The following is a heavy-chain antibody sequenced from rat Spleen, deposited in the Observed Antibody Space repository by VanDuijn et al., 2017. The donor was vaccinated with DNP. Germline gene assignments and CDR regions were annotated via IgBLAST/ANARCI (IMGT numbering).Heavy chain of an antibody. Sequence: EVQLVESGGGLVQPGRSLKLSCAASGFTFSAYYMAWVRQAPAKGLEWVAYIGSPAYAPYYADSVKGRFTISRDNAKRTLYLQMNSLRSEDIATYYCVRWNSGHFDYWGQGVMVTVSS. V-gene: IGHV5-22*01. D-gene: IGHD4-3*01. CDR2: IGSPAYAP. CDR1: GFTFSAYY. CDR3: VRWNSGHFDY. J-gene: IGHJ2*01.